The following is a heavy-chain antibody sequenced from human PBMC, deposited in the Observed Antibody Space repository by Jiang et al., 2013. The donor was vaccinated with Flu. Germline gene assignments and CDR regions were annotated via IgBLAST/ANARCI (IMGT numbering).Heavy chain of an antibody. V-gene: IGHV4-34*01. CDR2: INHSGST. CDR3: ARGIRGEYQLLCFDY. CDR1: GGSFSGYY. D-gene: IGHD2-2*01. Sequence: LLKPSETLSLTCAVYGGSFSGYYWSWIRQPPGKGLEWIGEINHSGSTNYNPSLKSRVTISVDTSKNQFSLKLSSVTAADTAVYYCARGIRGEYQLLCFDYWGQGTLVTVSS. J-gene: IGHJ4*02.